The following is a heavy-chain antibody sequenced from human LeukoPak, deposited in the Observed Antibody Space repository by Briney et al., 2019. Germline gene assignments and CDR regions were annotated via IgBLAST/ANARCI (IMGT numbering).Heavy chain of an antibody. V-gene: IGHV3-23*01. D-gene: IGHD3-16*01. J-gene: IGHJ4*02. CDR2: MSGSGGST. CDR1: GFTFSSYA. CDR3: AKAVGGMITFGGVYFDY. Sequence: GSLRLSCAASGFTFSSYAMSWVRQAPGNGLEWVSAMSGSGGSTYYADSVKGRFTISRDNSKNTLYLQMNSLRAEDTAVYYCAKAVGGMITFGGVYFDYWGQGTLVTVSS.